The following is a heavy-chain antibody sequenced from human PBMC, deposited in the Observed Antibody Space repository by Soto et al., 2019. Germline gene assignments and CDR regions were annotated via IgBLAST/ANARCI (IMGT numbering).Heavy chain of an antibody. V-gene: IGHV7-4-1*01. J-gene: IGHJ6*02. CDR2: INTNTGNP. D-gene: IGHD6-13*01. CDR3: ARSGVRRSCPIYYYYYDMDV. Sequence: ASVKVSCKASGYTFTSYAMNWVRQAPGQGLERMGWINTNTGNPTYAQGFTGRFVFSLDTSVSTAYLQICSLKAEDTAVYYCARSGVRRSCPIYYYYYDMDVWGQGTTVTVS. CDR1: GYTFTSYA.